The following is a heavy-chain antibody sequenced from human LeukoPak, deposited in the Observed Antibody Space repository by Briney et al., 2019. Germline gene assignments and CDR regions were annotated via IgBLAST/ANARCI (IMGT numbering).Heavy chain of an antibody. D-gene: IGHD2-2*02. J-gene: IGHJ4*02. Sequence: GGSLRLSCEASDFAFSTYWMIWLRQAPGKGLEWVSYISSSSSTIYYADSVKGRFTISRNNAKNSLYLQMNSLRAEDTAVYYCAREYCSSTSCYTGIDYWGQGTLVTVSS. CDR2: ISSSSSTI. V-gene: IGHV3-48*01. CDR3: AREYCSSTSCYTGIDY. CDR1: DFAFSTYW.